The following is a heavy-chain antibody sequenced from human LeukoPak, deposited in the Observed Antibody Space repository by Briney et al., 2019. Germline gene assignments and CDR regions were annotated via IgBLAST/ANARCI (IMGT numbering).Heavy chain of an antibody. CDR1: GFTFSSYS. V-gene: IGHV3-7*04. CDR3: ARGDDFSGDH. D-gene: IGHD1-1*01. Sequence: PGGSLRLSCAASGFTFSSYSMNWVRQAPGKGLEWVANIHPEGNEKYHVESVKGRFTISRDNAKNLLCLQMNGLRVEDTAVYYCARGDDFSGDHWGQGTLVTVSS. J-gene: IGHJ4*02. CDR2: IHPEGNEK.